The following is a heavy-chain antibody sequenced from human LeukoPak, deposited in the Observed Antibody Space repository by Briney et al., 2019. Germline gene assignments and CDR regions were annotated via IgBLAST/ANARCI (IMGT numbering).Heavy chain of an antibody. CDR2: ISYDGSNK. Sequence: VXXAXXXGLEWVVVISYDGSNKYYADSVKGRFTISRDNSKNTLYLQMNSLRAEDTAVYYCARGRAYAFDIWGQGTMVTVSS. CDR3: ARGRAYAFDI. J-gene: IGHJ3*02. D-gene: IGHD2-15*01. V-gene: IGHV3-30-3*01.